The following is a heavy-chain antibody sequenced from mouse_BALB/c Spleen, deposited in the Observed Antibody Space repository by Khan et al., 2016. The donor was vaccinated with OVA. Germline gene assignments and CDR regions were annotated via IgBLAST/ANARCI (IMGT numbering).Heavy chain of an antibody. J-gene: IGHJ3*01. D-gene: IGHD4-1*01. Sequence: EVELVESGGDLVKPGGSLKLSCAASGFTFSSYSMSWVRQTPVKRLEWVATISSGGDYTYYPDKLKGRSTISRDNAKNTLYLQMSSLKSEDASMYDCASHLTGSFAYWGQGTLVTVSA. CDR3: ASHLTGSFAY. CDR2: ISSGGDYT. V-gene: IGHV5-6*01. CDR1: GFTFSSYS.